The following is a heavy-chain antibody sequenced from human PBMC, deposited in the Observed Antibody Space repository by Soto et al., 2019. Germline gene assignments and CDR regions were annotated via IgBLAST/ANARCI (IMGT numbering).Heavy chain of an antibody. CDR2: IYYSGST. CDR1: GGSISSGGYY. D-gene: IGHD5-12*01. CDR3: VADNSGPRAFEY. J-gene: IGHJ4*02. Sequence: SETLSLTCTVSGGSISSGGYYWSWIRQHPGKGLEWIGYIYYSGSTYYNPSLKSRITISVDTSKNQFSLKLSSVTAADTAVYSCVADNSGPRAFEYWGQGILVTVSS. V-gene: IGHV4-31*03.